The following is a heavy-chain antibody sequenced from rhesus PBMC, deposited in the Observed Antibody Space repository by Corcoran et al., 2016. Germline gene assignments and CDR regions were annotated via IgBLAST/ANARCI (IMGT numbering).Heavy chain of an antibody. J-gene: IGHJ2*01. CDR2: IGGSSGRT. Sequence: QVQLQESGPGLVKPSETLSLTCAVSGYSIRSGYGWSWIRQPPGKGLEWIGYIGGSSGRTTYNPSLTTRVTISKDTPKNQFFLVRSSVPAADTAVYYCARAAAAAGTVSFDLWGPGTPITISS. CDR1: GYSIRSGYG. V-gene: IGHV4-127*01. D-gene: IGHD6-31*01. CDR3: ARAAAAAGTVSFDL.